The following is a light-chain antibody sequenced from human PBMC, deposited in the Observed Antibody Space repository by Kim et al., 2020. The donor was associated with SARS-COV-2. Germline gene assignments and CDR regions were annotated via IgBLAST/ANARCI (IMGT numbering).Light chain of an antibody. V-gene: IGLV3-1*01. J-gene: IGLJ2*01. CDR1: KLGDKY. CDR3: QAWDSSTVV. Sequence: GYPGQTASITCSGDKLGDKYACWYQQKPGQSPVLVIYQDSKRPSGIPERFSGSNSGNTDTLTISGTQAMDEADYYCQAWDSSTVVFGGGTQLTVL. CDR2: QDS.